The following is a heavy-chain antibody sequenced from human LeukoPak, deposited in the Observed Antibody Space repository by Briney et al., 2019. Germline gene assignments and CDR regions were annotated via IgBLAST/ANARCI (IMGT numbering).Heavy chain of an antibody. CDR1: GHTFTTYN. D-gene: IGHD1-14*01. J-gene: IGHJ4*02. Sequence: ASVKVSCKASGHTFTTYNFYWVRQAPGQGLERMGIVDPSDGATSYAQEFRGRVAMTRDMSTSTVYLERESLRSDDTSLYYCARDRGRTFEFDYWGQGTLVTVSS. V-gene: IGHV1-46*01. CDR3: ARDRGRTFEFDY. CDR2: VDPSDGAT.